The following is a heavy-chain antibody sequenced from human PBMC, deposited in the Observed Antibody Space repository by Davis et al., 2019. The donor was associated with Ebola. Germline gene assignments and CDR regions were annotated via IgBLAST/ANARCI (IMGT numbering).Heavy chain of an antibody. V-gene: IGHV3-9*01. CDR1: GFTFDDYA. Sequence: SLKISCAASGFTFDDYAMHWVRQAPGKGLEWVSGISWNSGSIGYADSVKGRFTISRDNAKNSLYLQMNSLRAEDTALYYCAREITIFGVVVDYWGQGTLVTVSS. D-gene: IGHD3-3*01. CDR2: ISWNSGSI. CDR3: AREITIFGVVVDY. J-gene: IGHJ4*02.